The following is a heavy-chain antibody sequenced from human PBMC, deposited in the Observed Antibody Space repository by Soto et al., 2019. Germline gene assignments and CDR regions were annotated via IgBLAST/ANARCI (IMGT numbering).Heavy chain of an antibody. J-gene: IGHJ4*02. CDR1: GFTFSDYY. CDR3: ARQAARNYIDS. Sequence: KPGGSLRLSCAASGFTFSDYYMTWIRQAPGKGLEWVSYISSVGGTIYYADSVRGRFTISRDNAENSVYLQMDSLRADDTAVYYCARQAARNYIDSWGQGNSVTVSS. V-gene: IGHV3-11*01. CDR2: ISSVGGTI. D-gene: IGHD6-6*01.